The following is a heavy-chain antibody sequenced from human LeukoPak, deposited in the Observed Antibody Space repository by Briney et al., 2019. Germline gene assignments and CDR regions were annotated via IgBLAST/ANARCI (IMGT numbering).Heavy chain of an antibody. CDR3: AREYGDYVT. J-gene: IGHJ4*02. CDR1: GFSFSDYW. V-gene: IGHV3-7*03. Sequence: GGSLRLSCAASGFSFSDYWMTWVRQAPGKGLEWVANIKPDGSEKYYVDSVKGRFTISRDNAKNSLYLQMNSLRAEDTAVYYCAREYGDYVTWGQGTLVTVSS. CDR2: IKPDGSEK. D-gene: IGHD4-17*01.